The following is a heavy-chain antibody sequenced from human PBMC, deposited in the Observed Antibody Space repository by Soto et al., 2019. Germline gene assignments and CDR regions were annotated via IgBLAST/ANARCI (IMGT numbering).Heavy chain of an antibody. V-gene: IGHV4-61*01. CDR2: IYYSGST. Sequence: QVQLQESGPGLVKPSETLSLTCTVSGGSVSSGSYYWSWIRQPPGKGLEWIGYIYYSGSTNYNPSLKSRVTISVDTSKNQFSLKLSSVTAADTAVYYCARSAIEQWLGPGRFDPWGQGTLVTVSS. CDR1: GGSVSSGSYY. D-gene: IGHD6-19*01. J-gene: IGHJ5*02. CDR3: ARSAIEQWLGPGRFDP.